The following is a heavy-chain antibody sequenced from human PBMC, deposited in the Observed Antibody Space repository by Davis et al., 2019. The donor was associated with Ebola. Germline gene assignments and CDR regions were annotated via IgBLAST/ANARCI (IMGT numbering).Heavy chain of an antibody. CDR1: GFTFSTFA. CDR3: ARHVYGDFWFFDL. V-gene: IGHV3-73*01. J-gene: IGHJ2*01. Sequence: GESLKISCAASGFTFSTFAIHWVRQAPGKGLEWVGRIRSRPNSYATTYGASVKGRFTISRDNSNNTVSLQMNSVRAEDTADYYCARHVYGDFWFFDLWGRGTHVTVSS. CDR2: IRSRPNSYAT. D-gene: IGHD4-17*01.